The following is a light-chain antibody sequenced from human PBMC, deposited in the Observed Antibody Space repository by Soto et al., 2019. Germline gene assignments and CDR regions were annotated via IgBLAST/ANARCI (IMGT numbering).Light chain of an antibody. J-gene: IGLJ2*01. CDR2: DVS. V-gene: IGLV2-14*03. CDR3: SSYTGSSTHLV. CDR1: SSDIGTYNY. Sequence: QSALTQPASVSGSPGQSITISCTGTSSDIGTYNYVSWYQQHPGKAPKVMIYDVSNRPSGVSNRFSGSKSGNTASLTISGLQAEDEADYYCSSYTGSSTHLVFGGGTKLTVL.